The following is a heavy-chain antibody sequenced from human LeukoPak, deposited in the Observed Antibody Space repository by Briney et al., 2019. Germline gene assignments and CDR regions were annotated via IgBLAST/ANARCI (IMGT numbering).Heavy chain of an antibody. J-gene: IGHJ4*02. CDR1: GFTVSSNY. D-gene: IGHD5-24*01. V-gene: IGHV3-66*02. CDR2: LYSGGST. CDR3: TREKERHFDS. Sequence: GGSLRLSCAASGFTVSSNYMTWVRQAPGKGLEWVSVLYSGGSTYYADSVKGRFTISRDNSKNTLYLQMNSLRAEDTAVYYCTREKERHFDSWGQGTLVTVSS.